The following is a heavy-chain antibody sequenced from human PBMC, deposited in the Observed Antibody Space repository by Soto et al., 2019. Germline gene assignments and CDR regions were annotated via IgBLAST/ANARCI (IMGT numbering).Heavy chain of an antibody. Sequence: ASVKVSCKASGYPFIYYPIHWVRQAPGQGLEWVGWINIGNGNTESSQKFQGRVTITTDTSASTAYMELRSLTSEDTAVYYCARVCSSYGYHYYYFDYWGQGTLVTVSS. CDR3: ARVCSSYGYHYYYFDY. V-gene: IGHV1-3*04. CDR2: INIGNGNT. J-gene: IGHJ4*02. D-gene: IGHD5-12*01. CDR1: GYPFIYYP.